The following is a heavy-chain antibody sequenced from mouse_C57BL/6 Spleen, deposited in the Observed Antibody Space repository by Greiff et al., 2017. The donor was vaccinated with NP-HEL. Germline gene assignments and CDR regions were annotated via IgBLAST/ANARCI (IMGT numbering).Heavy chain of an antibody. CDR3: AGDSSDY. Sequence: QVQLQQSGPELVKPGASVKISCKASGYAFTSSWMNWVKQRPGQGLEWIGRIYPGDGDTNYNGKFKGKATLTEDKSSRTASMQLSRLTSEDATVYVCAGDSSDYWGQGTTLTVSS. CDR1: GYAFTSSW. V-gene: IGHV1-82*01. CDR2: IYPGDGDT. J-gene: IGHJ2*01. D-gene: IGHD3-2*02.